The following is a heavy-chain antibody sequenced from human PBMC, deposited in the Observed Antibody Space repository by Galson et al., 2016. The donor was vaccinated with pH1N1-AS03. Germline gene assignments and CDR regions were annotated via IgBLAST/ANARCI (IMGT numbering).Heavy chain of an antibody. CDR3: VRHGQGDDY. CDR2: INPNSGGT. CDR1: GYTFTGYY. J-gene: IGHJ4*02. V-gene: IGHV1-2*02. Sequence: SVKVSCKASGYTFTGYYMHWVRQAPGQGLEWMGWINPNSGGTNYAQKFQGRVTMTSDTSRGTAYMELTRLTPADTAVYYCVRHGQGDDYWGQGTLVTV.